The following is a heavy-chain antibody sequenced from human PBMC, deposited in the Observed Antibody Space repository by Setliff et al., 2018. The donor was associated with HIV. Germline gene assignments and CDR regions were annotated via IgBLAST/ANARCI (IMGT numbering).Heavy chain of an antibody. J-gene: IGHJ6*02. CDR3: ARKLRPGHGVDV. V-gene: IGHV3-74*01. Sequence: GGSLRLSCAASGFAFSTYWMPWVRQAPGTGLVWVSRINTDERYTLYADSVKGRFTISRDNAKSTLYLQMNSLRAEDTAIYYCARKLRPGHGVDVWGQGTTVTVSS. CDR2: INTDERYT. D-gene: IGHD3-10*01. CDR1: GFAFSTYW.